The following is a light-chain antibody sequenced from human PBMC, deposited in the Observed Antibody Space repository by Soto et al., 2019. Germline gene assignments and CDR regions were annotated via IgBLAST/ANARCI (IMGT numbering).Light chain of an antibody. CDR3: QQYGSSPQT. CDR1: QSVSSSY. V-gene: IGKV3-20*01. Sequence: EILLTQSPATLSLSPGEFVTLSCRAGQSVSSSYLAWYQQKPGQAPRLLIYGASSRATGIPDRFSGSGSGTEFTLTISRLEPEDFAVYYCQQYGSSPQTFAQGTKVDIK. J-gene: IGKJ1*01. CDR2: GAS.